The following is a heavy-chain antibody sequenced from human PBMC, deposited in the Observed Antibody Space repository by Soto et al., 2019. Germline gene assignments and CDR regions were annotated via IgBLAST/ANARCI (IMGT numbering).Heavy chain of an antibody. V-gene: IGHV1-8*01. CDR2: MNPNSGTT. D-gene: IGHD3-9*01. CDR3: ARGSSVLRYFDWSLDY. CDR1: GYTFTSYD. J-gene: IGHJ4*02. Sequence: QVQLVQSGAEVKKPGASVKVSCKASGYTFTSYDINWVRQATGQGLEWMGWMNPNSGTTGYAQKCQGRVNMTRNTSISTAYMELSSLRSEDTAVYYCARGSSVLRYFDWSLDYWGPGTLVTVSS.